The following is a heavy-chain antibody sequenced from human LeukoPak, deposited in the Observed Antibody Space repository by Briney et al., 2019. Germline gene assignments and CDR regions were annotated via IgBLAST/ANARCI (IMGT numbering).Heavy chain of an antibody. CDR2: INHSGST. CDR3: ARQCSSTSCYGYYFDY. J-gene: IGHJ4*02. V-gene: IGHV4-34*01. CDR1: GGSFSGYY. Sequence: SETLSLTCAVYGGSFSGYYGSWIRQPPGKGLEWIGEINHSGSTNYNPSLKSRVTISVDTSKNQFSLKLGSVTAADTAVYYCARQCSSTSCYGYYFDYWGQGTLVTVSS. D-gene: IGHD2-2*01.